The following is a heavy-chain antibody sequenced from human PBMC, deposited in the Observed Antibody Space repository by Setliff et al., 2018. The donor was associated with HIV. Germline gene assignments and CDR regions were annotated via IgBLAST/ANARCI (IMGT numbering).Heavy chain of an antibody. J-gene: IGHJ4*02. CDR2: INFSGTT. V-gene: IGHV4-61*01. D-gene: IGHD6-13*01. CDR3: ARAISAAGIAPFDF. CDR1: GYSISSGYY. Sequence: KSSETLSLTCAVSGYSISSGYYWSWIRQPPGKGLEWIGYINFSGTTNYNPSLKSRVTISVDTSKNQFSLNLNSVTAADTAVYYCARAISAAGIAPFDFWGQGTLVTVSS.